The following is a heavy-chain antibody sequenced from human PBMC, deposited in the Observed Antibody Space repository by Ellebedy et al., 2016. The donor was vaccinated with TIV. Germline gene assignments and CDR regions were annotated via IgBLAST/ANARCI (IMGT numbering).Heavy chain of an antibody. J-gene: IGHJ5*02. CDR2: INSDGSST. CDR3: ARGFTTMVRGVIIGRAFDP. CDR1: GFTFSSYW. V-gene: IGHV3-74*01. D-gene: IGHD3-10*01. Sequence: GGSLRLSXAASGFTFSSYWMHWVRQAPGKGLVWVSRINSDGSSTSYADSVKGRFTISRDNAKNTLYLQMNSLRAEDTAVYYCARGFTTMVRGVIIGRAFDPWGQGTLVTVSS.